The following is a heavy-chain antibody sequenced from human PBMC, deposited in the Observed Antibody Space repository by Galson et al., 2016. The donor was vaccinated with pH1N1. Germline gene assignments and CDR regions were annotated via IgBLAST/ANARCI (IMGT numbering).Heavy chain of an antibody. CDR1: GGSVSNNS. Sequence: SETLSLTCTVSGGSVSNNSYSWIRQSPGKGLEWIASIYYNGHTTYNPSLRSRVTISLDTSKNQVSLNLTSVTAADTAIVYCAKEGASRSAGYFESWGQGALVTVSS. J-gene: IGHJ4*02. CDR3: AKEGASRSAGYFES. V-gene: IGHV4-59*02. D-gene: IGHD1-26*01. CDR2: IYYNGHT.